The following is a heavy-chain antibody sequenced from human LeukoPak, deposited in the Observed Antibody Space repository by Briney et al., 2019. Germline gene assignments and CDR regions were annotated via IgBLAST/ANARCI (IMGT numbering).Heavy chain of an antibody. J-gene: IGHJ4*02. D-gene: IGHD3-22*01. CDR2: IIPIFGTA. CDR1: GGTFSSYA. Sequence: GSSVKVSCKASGGTFSSYAISWVRQAPGQGLEWMGGIIPIFGTANYAQKFQGRVTITADESTSTAYMELSSLRSEDTAVYYCARLLNYYDSSGYYYVPGYYFDYWGQGTLVTVSP. CDR3: ARLLNYYDSSGYYYVPGYYFDY. V-gene: IGHV1-69*01.